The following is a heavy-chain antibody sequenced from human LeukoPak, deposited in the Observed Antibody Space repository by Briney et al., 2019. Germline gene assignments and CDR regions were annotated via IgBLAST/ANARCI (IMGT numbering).Heavy chain of an antibody. Sequence: GGSLRLSCSASGFTFSNYAMSWVRQAPGKGLERVSAINDGVGRAFYADAVRGRFTISRDNSQNTLCLQMNSLRAEDTAIYYCAKDIYCGGDCYIRAGDSWGQGTLVTVSS. CDR2: INDGVGRA. D-gene: IGHD2-21*02. V-gene: IGHV3-23*01. J-gene: IGHJ4*02. CDR3: AKDIYCGGDCYIRAGDS. CDR1: GFTFSNYA.